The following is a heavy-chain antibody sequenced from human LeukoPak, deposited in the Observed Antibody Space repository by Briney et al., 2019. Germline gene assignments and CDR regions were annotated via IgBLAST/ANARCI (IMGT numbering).Heavy chain of an antibody. CDR1: GGSFSAYY. V-gene: IGHV4-34*01. Sequence: PSETLSLTCAVYGGSFSAYYWTWIRQPPGKGLEWIGEINHGGSTNYNPSLKSRVTISIDTSKNQFSLKLSSVTAADTAVYYCVRDSSGWYRWFDPWGQGTLVTVSS. J-gene: IGHJ5*02. D-gene: IGHD6-19*01. CDR2: INHGGST. CDR3: VRDSSGWYRWFDP.